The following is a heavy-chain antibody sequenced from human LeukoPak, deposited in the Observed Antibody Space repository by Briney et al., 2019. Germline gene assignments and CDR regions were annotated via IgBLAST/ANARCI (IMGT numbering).Heavy chain of an antibody. V-gene: IGHV4-31*03. Sequence: KPSQTLSLTSTVSGGSISSGGYSWSWIRQHPGKGLEWIGYIYYSGSTYYNPSLKSRVTISVDTSKNQFSLKLSSVTAADTAVYYCAREAAAAGTGAFDIWGQGTMVTVSS. D-gene: IGHD6-13*01. CDR1: GGSISSGGYS. J-gene: IGHJ3*02. CDR2: IYYSGST. CDR3: AREAAAAGTGAFDI.